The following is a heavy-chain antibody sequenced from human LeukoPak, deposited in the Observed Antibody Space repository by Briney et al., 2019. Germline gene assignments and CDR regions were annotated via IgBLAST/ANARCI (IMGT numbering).Heavy chain of an antibody. CDR1: GDSINNNKW. V-gene: IGHV4-4*02. CDR2: VYYSGST. CDR3: TREEPEYNSGWSMDV. J-gene: IGHJ6*02. Sequence: SETLSLTCVVSGDSINNNKWWSWVRQPPGKGLEWIGDVYYSGSTNYNPSLKSRVTMSVDKSKNQFFMKLNSVTAADTAVYYCTREEPEYNSGWSMDVWGQGTTVTVSS. D-gene: IGHD6-19*01.